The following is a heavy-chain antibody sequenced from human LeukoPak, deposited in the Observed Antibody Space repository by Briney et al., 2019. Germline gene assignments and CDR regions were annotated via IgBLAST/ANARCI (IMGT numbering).Heavy chain of an antibody. J-gene: IGHJ4*02. Sequence: GGSLRLSCAASGFTFSSYSMNWVRQAPGKGLEWVSSISSSSSYIYYADSVKGRFTISRDNAKNSLYLQMNSLRAEDTAVYYCARDALNYYGSGRSIDYWGQGTLVTVSS. CDR2: ISSSSSYI. V-gene: IGHV3-21*01. D-gene: IGHD3-10*01. CDR3: ARDALNYYGSGRSIDY. CDR1: GFTFSSYS.